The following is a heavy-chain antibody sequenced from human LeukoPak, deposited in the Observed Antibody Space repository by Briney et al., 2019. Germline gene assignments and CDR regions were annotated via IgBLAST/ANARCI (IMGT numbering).Heavy chain of an antibody. CDR2: ISWNSGSI. Sequence: PGRSLRLSCAASGFTFDDYAMHWVRQAPGKGLEWVSGISWNSGSIGYADSVKGRFTISRDNAKNSLYLQMNSLRAEDTALYYCAKDIRGYSYGTFDYWGQGTLVTVSS. D-gene: IGHD5-18*01. CDR1: GFTFDDYA. CDR3: AKDIRGYSYGTFDY. V-gene: IGHV3-9*01. J-gene: IGHJ4*02.